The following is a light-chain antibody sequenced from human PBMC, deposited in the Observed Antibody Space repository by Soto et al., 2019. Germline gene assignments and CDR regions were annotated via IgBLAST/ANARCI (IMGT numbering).Light chain of an antibody. CDR3: LLSYSGVVV. J-gene: IGLJ2*01. CDR1: TGAVTSGHY. V-gene: IGLV7-46*01. CDR2: DTT. Sequence: QAVVTQEPSLTVSPGGTVTLTCGSITGAVTSGHYPYWFQQKPGQAPRTLIYDTTNKHSWTPARFSGSLLGGKAALTLSGAQPEDEAAYYCLLSYSGVVVFGGGTKVTVL.